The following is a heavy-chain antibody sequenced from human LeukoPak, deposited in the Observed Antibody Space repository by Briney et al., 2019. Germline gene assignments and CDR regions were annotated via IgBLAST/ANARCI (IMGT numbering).Heavy chain of an antibody. J-gene: IGHJ4*02. V-gene: IGHV3-30*18. CDR1: GFTFSSYG. CDR2: ISYDGSNK. Sequence: GGSLRLSCAASGFTFSSYGMHWVRQASGKGLEWVAVISYDGSNKYYADSVKGRFTISRDNSKNTLYLQMNSLRAEDTAVYYCAKPPSPPRYSSSYYGGQEPLVTVSS. D-gene: IGHD6-6*01. CDR3: AKPPSPPRYSSSYY.